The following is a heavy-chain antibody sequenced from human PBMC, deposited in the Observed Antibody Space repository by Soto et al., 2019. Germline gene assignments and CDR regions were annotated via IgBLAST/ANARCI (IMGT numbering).Heavy chain of an antibody. Sequence: SRHALVNPKQSLPRDFTFYGYALTTRGVGVGWIRQPPEKALEWLALIYCNDDKRYSPSLRGRLTITKETAKSQVVLAMTNMDTVDTATYYCANHPLKPATNRLKPWGLGTQVTV. V-gene: IGHV2-5*01. CDR2: IYCNDDK. CDR3: ANHPLKPATNRLKP. CDR1: GYALTTRGVG. J-gene: IGHJ5*02.